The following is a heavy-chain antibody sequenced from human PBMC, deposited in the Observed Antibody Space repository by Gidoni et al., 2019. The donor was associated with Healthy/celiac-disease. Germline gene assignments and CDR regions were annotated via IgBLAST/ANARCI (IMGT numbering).Heavy chain of an antibody. CDR3: ARGLPSAAGRGFDY. D-gene: IGHD6-13*01. J-gene: IGHJ4*02. V-gene: IGHV4-59*01. Sequence: QVHLQESGPGLVKPSETLSLTCTVSGGSISSYYWSWIRQPPGKGLEWIGYIYYSGSTNYNTSLKSRVTISVDTSKNQFSLKLSFVTAADTAVYYCARGLPSAAGRGFDYWGQGTLVTVSS. CDR2: IYYSGST. CDR1: GGSISSYY.